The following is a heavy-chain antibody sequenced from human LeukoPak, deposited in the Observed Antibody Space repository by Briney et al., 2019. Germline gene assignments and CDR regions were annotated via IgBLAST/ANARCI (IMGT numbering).Heavy chain of an antibody. V-gene: IGHV3-66*01. D-gene: IGHD3-9*01. J-gene: IGHJ5*02. Sequence: GGSLRLSCAASGLTVSSNYMNWVRQAPGKGLEWVSVIYSGGSTYYADSVKGRFTISRDNSKNSLYLQMNGLRAEDTAVFYCARWRSPLTGYDPWGQGTLVTVSS. CDR2: IYSGGST. CDR3: ARWRSPLTGYDP. CDR1: GLTVSSNY.